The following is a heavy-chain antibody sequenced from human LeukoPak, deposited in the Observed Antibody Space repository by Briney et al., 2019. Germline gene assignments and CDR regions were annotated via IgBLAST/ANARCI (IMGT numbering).Heavy chain of an antibody. J-gene: IGHJ4*02. CDR3: VKDIRRGYNFGYDQFAY. Sequence: GGTLRLSCAASGFTFRTSGMSWVRQAPGKGLEWVAFIQYNGTNKDYADSVKGRFTISRDNSKNTVSLQMNSLKPEDTALYYCVKDIRRGYNFGYDQFAYWGQGTLVTVSS. CDR1: GFTFRTSG. CDR2: IQYNGTNK. V-gene: IGHV3-30*02. D-gene: IGHD5-18*01.